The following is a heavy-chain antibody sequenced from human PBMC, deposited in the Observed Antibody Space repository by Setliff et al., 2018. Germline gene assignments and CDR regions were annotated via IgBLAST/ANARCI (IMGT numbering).Heavy chain of an antibody. CDR3: TTDSMFYFDSSGYHVLDY. Sequence: PGGSLRLSCAASGFTFSSYAMSWVRQAPGKGLEWVGRIKSKTDGGTTDYATPVKGRFTISRDDSKNTLYLQVNSLRSEDTAVYYCTTDSMFYFDSSGYHVLDYWGQGTLVTVSS. J-gene: IGHJ4*02. CDR2: IKSKTDGGTT. CDR1: GFTFSSYA. D-gene: IGHD3-22*01. V-gene: IGHV3-15*01.